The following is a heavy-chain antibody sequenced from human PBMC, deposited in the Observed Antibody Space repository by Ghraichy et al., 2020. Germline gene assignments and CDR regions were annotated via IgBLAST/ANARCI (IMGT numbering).Heavy chain of an antibody. CDR1: GFTFSSYW. CDR3: ARGSVAYSYGSNYHFDY. V-gene: IGHV3-7*03. Sequence: GGSLRLSCAASGFTFSSYWMSWVRQAPGKGLEWVANIKQDGSEKYYVDSVKGRFTISRDNAKNSLYLQMNSLRAEDTAVYYCARGSVAYSYGSNYHFDYWGQGTRSPSPQ. J-gene: IGHJ4*02. CDR2: IKQDGSEK. D-gene: IGHD5-18*01.